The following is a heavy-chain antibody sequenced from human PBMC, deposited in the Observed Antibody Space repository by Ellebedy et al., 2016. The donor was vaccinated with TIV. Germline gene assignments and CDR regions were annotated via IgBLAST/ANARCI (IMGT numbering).Heavy chain of an antibody. CDR3: ARGRRKWSSSSDYYYYGMDV. J-gene: IGHJ6*02. D-gene: IGHD6-6*01. CDR2: INHSGST. CDR1: GGSFSGYY. Sequence: MPSETLSLTFAVYGGSFSGYYWSWIRQPPGKGLEWIGEINHSGSTNYNPSLKSRVTISVDTSKNQFSLKLSSVTAADTAVYYCARGRRKWSSSSDYYYYGMDVWGQGTTVTVSS. V-gene: IGHV4-34*01.